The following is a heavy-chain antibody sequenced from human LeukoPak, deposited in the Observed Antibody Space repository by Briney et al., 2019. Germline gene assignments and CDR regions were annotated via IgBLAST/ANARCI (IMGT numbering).Heavy chain of an antibody. V-gene: IGHV3-23*01. CDR2: ISGSGGST. CDR3: ARDPGPRPPAY. CDR1: GFTFSSYA. J-gene: IGHJ4*02. Sequence: GGSLRLSCAASGFTFSSYAMSWVRQAPGKGLEWVSAISGSGGSTYYADSVKGRFTISRDNSKTTLYLQMNSLRAEDTAVYYCARDPGPRPPAYWGQGTLVTVSS.